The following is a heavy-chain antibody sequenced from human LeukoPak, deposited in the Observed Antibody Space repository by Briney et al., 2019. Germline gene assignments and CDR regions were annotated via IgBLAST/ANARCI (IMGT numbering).Heavy chain of an antibody. Sequence: SETLSLTCAVYGGSFSGYYWSWIRQPPGKGLEWIGEINHSGSTNYNPSLKSRVTISVDTSKNQFSLRLSSVTAADTAVYYCARGVGIQLWSRTYYFDYWGQGTLVTVSS. D-gene: IGHD5-18*01. CDR2: INHSGST. CDR3: ARGVGIQLWSRTYYFDY. J-gene: IGHJ4*02. V-gene: IGHV4-34*01. CDR1: GGSFSGYY.